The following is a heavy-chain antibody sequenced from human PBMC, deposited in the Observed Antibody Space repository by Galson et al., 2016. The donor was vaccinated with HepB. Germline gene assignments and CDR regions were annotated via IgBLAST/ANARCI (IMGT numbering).Heavy chain of an antibody. CDR2: IKSKTYGGTA. CDR1: GFTFTNAW. D-gene: IGHD1-26*01. Sequence: SLRLSCAASGFTFTNAWMNWVRQAPGKGLEWVGRIKSKTYGGTADYVAPVKGRFTISRDDSKNMLHLQMVSLKTEDTAVYYCAAAVGTTEGTAFDMWGQGTMVTVS. J-gene: IGHJ3*02. CDR3: AAAVGTTEGTAFDM. V-gene: IGHV3-15*01.